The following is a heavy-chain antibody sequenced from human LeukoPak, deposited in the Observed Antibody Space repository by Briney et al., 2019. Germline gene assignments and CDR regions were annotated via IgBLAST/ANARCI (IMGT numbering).Heavy chain of an antibody. CDR1: GYTLTELS. Sequence: ASVKVSCKVSGYTLTELSMHWVRQATGQGLEWMGWMNPNSGNTGYAQKFQGRVTMTRNTSISTAYMELSSLRSEDTAVYYCARASLFVSRFGDSKSSYYYYGMDVWGQGTTVTVSS. CDR2: MNPNSGNT. D-gene: IGHD3-10*01. J-gene: IGHJ6*02. CDR3: ARASLFVSRFGDSKSSYYYYGMDV. V-gene: IGHV1-8*01.